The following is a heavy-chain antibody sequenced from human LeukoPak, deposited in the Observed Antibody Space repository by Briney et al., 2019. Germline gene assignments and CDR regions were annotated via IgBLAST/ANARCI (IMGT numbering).Heavy chain of an antibody. CDR3: ARSVTMVRGVIIRRNYYYYYMDV. CDR1: GYSIRSGYY. CDR2: MYHSGST. Sequence: SETLSLTCTVSGYSIRSGYYWGWIRQPPGKGLEWIGSMYHSGSTNYNPSLKSRVTISVDTSKNQFSLKLSSVTAADTAVYYCARSVTMVRGVIIRRNYYYYYMDVWGKGTTVTISS. D-gene: IGHD3-10*01. J-gene: IGHJ6*03. V-gene: IGHV4-38-2*02.